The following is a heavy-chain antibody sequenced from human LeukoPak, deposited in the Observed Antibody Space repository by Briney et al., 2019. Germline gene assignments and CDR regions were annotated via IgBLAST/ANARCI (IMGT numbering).Heavy chain of an antibody. CDR1: GGSFSGYY. D-gene: IGHD3-10*01. CDR2: INHSGSN. CDR3: ARGRRIGGNWFDP. V-gene: IGHV4-34*01. Sequence: PSETLSLTCAVYGGSFSGYYWSWIRQPPGKGMEWIGEINHSGSNNYNPSLKSRVTISVDTSKTQFSLKLSSVTAADTAVYYCARGRRIGGNWFDPWGQGTLVTVSS. J-gene: IGHJ5*02.